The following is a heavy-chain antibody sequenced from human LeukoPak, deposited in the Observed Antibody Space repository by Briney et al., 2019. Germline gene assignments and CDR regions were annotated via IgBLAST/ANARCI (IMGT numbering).Heavy chain of an antibody. CDR2: LDSSGAYI. D-gene: IGHD6-19*01. CDR3: ARISRSSGWYTRESEIDY. Sequence: GGSLTLSCAASGFTFNTYTMNWARQAPGKGLEWLSSLDSSGAYIFYADSVKGRFTISRDNAKNSLYLQMNSLRAEDTAVYYCARISRSSGWYTRESEIDYWGQGTLVTVSS. J-gene: IGHJ4*02. V-gene: IGHV3-21*01. CDR1: GFTFNTYT.